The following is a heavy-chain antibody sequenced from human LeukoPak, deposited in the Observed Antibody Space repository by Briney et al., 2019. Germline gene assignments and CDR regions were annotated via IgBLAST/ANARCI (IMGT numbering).Heavy chain of an antibody. Sequence: PGGSLRLSCAASGFTFSSYEMNWVRQAPGKGLEWVSYISSSGSTIYYADSVKGRFTISRDNAKNSLYLQMNSLRAEDTAVYYCARAAIAAARIYYYMDVRGKGTTVTVSS. CDR3: ARAAIAAARIYYYMDV. D-gene: IGHD6-13*01. V-gene: IGHV3-48*03. CDR2: ISSSGSTI. J-gene: IGHJ6*03. CDR1: GFTFSSYE.